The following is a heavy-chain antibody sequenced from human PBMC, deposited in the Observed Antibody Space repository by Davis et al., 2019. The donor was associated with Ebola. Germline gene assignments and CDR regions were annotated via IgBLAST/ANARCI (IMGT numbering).Heavy chain of an antibody. V-gene: IGHV4-39*01. D-gene: IGHD2-15*01. CDR3: ARPVLGYCSGGSCRPRGWFDP. J-gene: IGHJ5*02. Sequence: MPLETLSLTCTVSGGSISSSSYYWGWIRQPPGKGLEWIGSIYYSGSTYYNPSLKSRVTISVDTSKNQFSLKLSSVTAADTAVYYCARPVLGYCSGGSCRPRGWFDPWGQGTLVTVSS. CDR1: GGSISSSSYY. CDR2: IYYSGST.